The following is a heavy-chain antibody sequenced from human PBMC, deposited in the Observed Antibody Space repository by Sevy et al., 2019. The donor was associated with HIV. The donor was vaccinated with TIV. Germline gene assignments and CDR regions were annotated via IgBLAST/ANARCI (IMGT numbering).Heavy chain of an antibody. D-gene: IGHD6-19*01. J-gene: IGHJ6*02. CDR1: RFTFSNYA. CDR3: AKVLARGVAVAGSAWGMDV. Sequence: GGSLRLSCAASRFTFSNYAMNWVRQAPGKGLEWVSAITGSGGTTYDADSVKGRFTISRDKSQNTLSLQMNSLRAEDTAVYYCAKVLARGVAVAGSAWGMDVWGQGTTVTVSS. CDR2: ITGSGGTT. V-gene: IGHV3-23*01.